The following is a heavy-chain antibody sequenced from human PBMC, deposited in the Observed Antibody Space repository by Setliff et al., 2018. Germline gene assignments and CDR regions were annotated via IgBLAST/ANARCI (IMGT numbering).Heavy chain of an antibody. J-gene: IGHJ6*03. CDR3: AREDGPNYYYYYMDI. V-gene: IGHV4-39*02. D-gene: IGHD2-8*01. Sequence: PSETLSLTCTVSGGSVSSGSYYWGWIRQPPGKGLEWIGSIYYSGSTYYNPSLKSRVTISVDTSKNQFSLKLSAVTAADTAVYFCAREDGPNYYYYYMDIWGKGTTVTVS. CDR1: GGSVSSGSYY. CDR2: IYYSGST.